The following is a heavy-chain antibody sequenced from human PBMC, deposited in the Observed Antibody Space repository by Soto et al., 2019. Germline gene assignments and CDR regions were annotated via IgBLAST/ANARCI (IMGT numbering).Heavy chain of an antibody. CDR1: GFTFGSYA. V-gene: IGHV3-23*01. Sequence: PGGSLRLSCAASGFTFGSYAMTWVRQAPGKGLEWVSALTGSGASKYYADSVDGRFIISRDNSNNTLYLQMYSLRVDDTAVYYCARDFGGRRPFDSWGQGTLVTVSS. CDR3: ARDFGGRRPFDS. CDR2: LTGSGASK. J-gene: IGHJ4*02. D-gene: IGHD1-26*01.